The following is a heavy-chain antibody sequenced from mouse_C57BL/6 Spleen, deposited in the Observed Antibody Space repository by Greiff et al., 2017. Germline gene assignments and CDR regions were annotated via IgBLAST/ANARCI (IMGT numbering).Heavy chain of an antibody. D-gene: IGHD1-1*01. CDR2: ISSGSSTI. J-gene: IGHJ4*01. Sequence: EVKLVESGGGLVKPGGSLKLSCAASGFTFSDYGMHWVRQAPEKGLEWVAYISSGSSTIYYADTVKGRFTISRDNAKNTLFLQMTSLRSEDTAMYYCANYYGSSYGYAMDYWGQGTSVTVSS. V-gene: IGHV5-17*01. CDR1: GFTFSDYG. CDR3: ANYYGSSYGYAMDY.